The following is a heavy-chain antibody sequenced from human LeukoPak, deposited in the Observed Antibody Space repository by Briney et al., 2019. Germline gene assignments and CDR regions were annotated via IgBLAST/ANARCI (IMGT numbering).Heavy chain of an antibody. V-gene: IGHV1-24*01. J-gene: IGHJ5*02. CDR2: LDPEDGET. CDR1: GYNLTKLS. Sequence: ASVKVSCKVSGYNLTKLSMHWVRQAPGKGLEWMGGLDPEDGETIYAQKFQGRVTMTEDTSRDTVYVELSSLRSEDTAVYYCARDSGTTGEVKFDPWGQGTLVTVSS. D-gene: IGHD3-10*01. CDR3: ARDSGTTGEVKFDP.